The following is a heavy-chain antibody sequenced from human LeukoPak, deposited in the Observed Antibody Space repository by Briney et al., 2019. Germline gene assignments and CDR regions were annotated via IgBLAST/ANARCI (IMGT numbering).Heavy chain of an antibody. J-gene: IGHJ5*02. V-gene: IGHV4-61*02. CDR2: IYTSGST. D-gene: IGHD4-17*01. CDR1: GGSISSGSYY. CDR3: ARDRGDKRGMSWFDP. Sequence: SETLSLTCTVSGGSISSGSYYWSWIRQPAGKGLEWIGRIYTSGSTNYNPSLKSRVTMSVDTSKNQFSLKLSSVTAADTAVYYCARDRGDKRGMSWFDPWGQGTLVTVSS.